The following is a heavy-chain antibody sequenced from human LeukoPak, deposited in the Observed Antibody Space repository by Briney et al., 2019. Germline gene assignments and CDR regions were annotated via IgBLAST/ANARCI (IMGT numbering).Heavy chain of an antibody. V-gene: IGHV3-21*01. CDR1: GFTLSTYT. CDR3: TRAAPTPGYSSGWPNDY. J-gene: IGHJ4*02. D-gene: IGHD6-19*01. CDR2: ISSDSNYI. Sequence: GGSLRLSCAASGFTLSTYTMNWVRQAPGKGLEWVSSISSDSNYIYYADSLKGRFTISKDTAENSLYLQMNSLRVDDTAVYYCTRAAPTPGYSSGWPNDYWGQGTLVTVSS.